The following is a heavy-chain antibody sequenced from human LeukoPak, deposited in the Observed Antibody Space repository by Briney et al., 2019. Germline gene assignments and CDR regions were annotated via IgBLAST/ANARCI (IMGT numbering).Heavy chain of an antibody. CDR1: GYTFTSYA. Sequence: GASVKVSCKSSGYTFTSYAMNWVRQAPGQGLEWMGWISGYNGYTNYAQKLQGRVTMTTDTSTNTAYMELRSLRSDDTAVYYCARVAPHRRLAVSGLIYFDYWGQGTLVTVSS. J-gene: IGHJ4*02. D-gene: IGHD3-10*01. V-gene: IGHV1-18*01. CDR2: ISGYNGYT. CDR3: ARVAPHRRLAVSGLIYFDY.